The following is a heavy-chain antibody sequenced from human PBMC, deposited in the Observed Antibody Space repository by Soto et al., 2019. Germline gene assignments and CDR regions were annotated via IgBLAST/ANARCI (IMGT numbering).Heavy chain of an antibody. CDR1: GITFSSYY. V-gene: IGHV3-13*01. D-gene: IGHD2-15*01. Sequence: LILSWASSGITFSSYYMRLVLQATGKGLEWVSAIGTAGDTYYHASAKDRFTISRENAKTSLYLQMNSLRAVDTAVYYCERLRYCSGGSCPAGAFDIWGQGTMVTVSS. CDR2: IGTAGDT. CDR3: ERLRYCSGGSCPAGAFDI. J-gene: IGHJ3*02.